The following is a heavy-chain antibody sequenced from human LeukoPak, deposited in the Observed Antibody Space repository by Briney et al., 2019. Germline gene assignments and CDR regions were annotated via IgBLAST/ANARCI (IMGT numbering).Heavy chain of an antibody. CDR2: VSYTGRN. V-gene: IGHV4-59*11. Sequence: ASETLSLTCTVSGGSLSGHYWSWIRQPPGKRLEWIGYVSYTGRNNYNPSLQSRVTISIDTSKSQFSLKLTSVTSADTAVYSCARLLDNDISGDPDTFDVWGQGTTVIVSS. CDR1: GGSLSGHY. CDR3: ARLLDNDISGDPDTFDV. D-gene: IGHD3-22*01. J-gene: IGHJ3*01.